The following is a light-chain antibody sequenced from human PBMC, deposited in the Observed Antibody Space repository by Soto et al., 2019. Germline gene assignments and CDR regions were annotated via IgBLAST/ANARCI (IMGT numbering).Light chain of an antibody. CDR3: AAWDGSLNGWV. CDR1: SSSIGSNT. CDR2: SND. V-gene: IGLV1-44*01. Sequence: QSVLTQAPSASGTPGQRVTISCSGSSSSIGSNTVSWYQQVPGTAPKLLIYSNDQRPSGVPDRFSGSKSGTSASLAIGGLQSEDEADYYCAAWDGSLNGWVVGGGTQLTVL. J-gene: IGLJ3*02.